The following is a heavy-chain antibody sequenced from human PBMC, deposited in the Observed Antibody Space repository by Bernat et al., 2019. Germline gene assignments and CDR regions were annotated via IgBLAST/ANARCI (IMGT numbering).Heavy chain of an antibody. CDR1: GFTFSNAW. V-gene: IGHV3-15*01. J-gene: IGHJ6*03. CDR2: IKSTTDGGTT. Sequence: EVQLVESGGGLVKPGGSLRLSCAASGFTFSNAWMSWVRQAPGKGLEWVGRIKSTTDGGTTDYAAPVKGRFTISRDDSKNKLYLQMNSLKTEDTAVYYGTTDGTLDGHNYMDVWGKGTTVTVS. D-gene: IGHD1-26*01. CDR3: TTDGTLDGHNYMDV.